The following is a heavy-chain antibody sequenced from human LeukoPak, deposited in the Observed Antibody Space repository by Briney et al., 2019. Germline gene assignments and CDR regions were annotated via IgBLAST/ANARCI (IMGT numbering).Heavy chain of an antibody. CDR1: GFTFSSYA. J-gene: IGHJ4*02. Sequence: GGSLRLSCAASGFTFSSYAMSWVRQAPGKGLEWVSAISGSGGSTYYADSVKGRFTISRDSSKNTLYLQMNSLRAEDTAVYYCAKDPPYYYDSSGYFDYWGQGTLVTVSS. CDR3: AKDPPYYYDSSGYFDY. CDR2: ISGSGGST. D-gene: IGHD3-22*01. V-gene: IGHV3-23*01.